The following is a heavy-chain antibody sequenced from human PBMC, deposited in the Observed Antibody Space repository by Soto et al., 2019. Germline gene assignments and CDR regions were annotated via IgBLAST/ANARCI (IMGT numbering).Heavy chain of an antibody. D-gene: IGHD3-22*01. CDR1: GYSFNTYW. Sequence: EVQLVQSGAEVKKTGESLKISCKASGYSFNTYWIGWVRQLPGKGLEWMGIIYPDDSDTRYSPSFHGQVTISADKSFTTVYLQWNSLKASDTAIYYCARPGYYDSSGFFNFDHWGQGTLVTVSS. V-gene: IGHV5-51*01. CDR3: ARPGYYDSSGFFNFDH. J-gene: IGHJ4*02. CDR2: IYPDDSDT.